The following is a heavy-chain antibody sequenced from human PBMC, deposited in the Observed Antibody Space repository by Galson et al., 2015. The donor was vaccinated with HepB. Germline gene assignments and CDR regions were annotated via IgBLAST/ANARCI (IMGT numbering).Heavy chain of an antibody. CDR1: GYSFTSYW. Sequence: QSGAEVKKPGESLRISCKGSGYSFTSYWISWVRQMPVKGLEWMGRIDPSDSYTNYSPSFQGQVTISADKSISTAYLQWSSLKASDDAMYYCARLSYYYSSGYIEGEAFDDSGHGTLVTVAS. CDR3: ARLSYYYSSGYIEGEAFDD. J-gene: IGHJ4*03. CDR2: IDPSDSYT. V-gene: IGHV5-10-1*01. D-gene: IGHD3-22*01.